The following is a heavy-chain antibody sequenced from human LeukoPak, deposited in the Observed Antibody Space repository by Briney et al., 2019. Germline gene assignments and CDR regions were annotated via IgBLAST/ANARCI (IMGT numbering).Heavy chain of an antibody. CDR2: ISAYNGNT. J-gene: IGHJ6*03. Sequence: ASVKVSCTASGSTFTSYGISWVRQAPGQGLEWVGWISAYNGNTNYAQKLQGRVTMTTDTSTSTAYMDLRSLRSDDTAVYYCARGAYDYGDYGVSNYYHYMDVWGKGTTVTVSS. V-gene: IGHV1-18*01. D-gene: IGHD4-17*01. CDR3: ARGAYDYGDYGVSNYYHYMDV. CDR1: GSTFTSYG.